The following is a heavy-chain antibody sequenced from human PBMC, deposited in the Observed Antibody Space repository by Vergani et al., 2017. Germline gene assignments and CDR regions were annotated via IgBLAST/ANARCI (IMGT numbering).Heavy chain of an antibody. D-gene: IGHD3-10*01. J-gene: IGHJ4*02. CDR3: ARGSLKAGFRGFDY. Sequence: QVQLVQSGAEVTKPGSSVKVSCKASGGTFSRYAISWVRPAHGQGLEWMGGSILSFGTAYYAQTFQGRVTITADESTSTAYAELSSLRSEDTAVYYCARGSLKAGFRGFDYWGQGTLVTVAS. CDR1: GGTFSRYA. CDR2: SILSFGTA. V-gene: IGHV1-69*01.